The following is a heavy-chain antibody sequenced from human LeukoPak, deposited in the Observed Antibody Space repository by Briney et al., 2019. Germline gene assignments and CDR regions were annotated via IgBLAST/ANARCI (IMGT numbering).Heavy chain of an antibody. CDR1: GYTFTSYD. Sequence: GASVKVSCKASGYTFTSYDINWVRQAPGQGLEWMGGIIPILGTANYAQKFQGRVTITTDESTSTAYMELSSLRSEDTAVYYCARDLTIGVAYDRYFDLWGRGTLVTVSS. J-gene: IGHJ2*01. CDR3: ARDLTIGVAYDRYFDL. CDR2: IIPILGTA. V-gene: IGHV1-69*05. D-gene: IGHD2-21*01.